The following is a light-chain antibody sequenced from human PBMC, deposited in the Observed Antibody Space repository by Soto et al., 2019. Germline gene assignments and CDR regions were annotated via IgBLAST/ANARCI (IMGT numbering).Light chain of an antibody. CDR1: LSVSSSY. CDR2: GAS. J-gene: IGKJ2*01. CDR3: QQYGSSPYT. Sequence: EIVLTQSPGTLSLSPGERATLSCRASLSVSSSYLAWYQQKPGQAPRLLIYGASSRATGIPDRFSGSGSGTDFTLTISRLEPEDFAVYYCQQYGSSPYTFGQGPKLEIK. V-gene: IGKV3-20*01.